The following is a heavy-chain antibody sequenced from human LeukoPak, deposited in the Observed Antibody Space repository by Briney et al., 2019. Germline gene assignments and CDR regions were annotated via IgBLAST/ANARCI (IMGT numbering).Heavy chain of an antibody. V-gene: IGHV3-48*01. Sequence: GGSLRLSCPASGFTFSSYRMNGVGQPPGKGREWVSYISGISSTIYYAESVKGRFTISRDNAKNSLYLQMNSLRAEDTAVYYCARSSSSSWAEFYYYYGMDVWGQGTTVTVSS. CDR2: ISGISSTI. J-gene: IGHJ6*02. CDR1: GFTFSSYR. CDR3: ARSSSSSWAEFYYYYGMDV. D-gene: IGHD6-13*01.